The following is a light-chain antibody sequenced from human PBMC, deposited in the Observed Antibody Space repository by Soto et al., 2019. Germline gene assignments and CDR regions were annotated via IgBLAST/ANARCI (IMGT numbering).Light chain of an antibody. V-gene: IGLV1-44*01. CDR3: AAWDDSLNALL. Sequence: QSVLTQPPSASGTPGQRVTISCSGSSSNIGSNTVNWYQQLPGTAPKLLIYSNNQRPSGVPDRFSGSKSGTSASLAISGLQSEDEADYYCAAWDDSLNALLFGGGTKVTVL. CDR1: SSNIGSNT. J-gene: IGLJ2*01. CDR2: SNN.